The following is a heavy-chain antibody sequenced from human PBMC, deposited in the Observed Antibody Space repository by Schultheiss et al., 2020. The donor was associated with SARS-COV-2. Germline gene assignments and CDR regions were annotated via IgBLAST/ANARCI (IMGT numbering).Heavy chain of an antibody. CDR1: GFTFSDYY. J-gene: IGHJ5*02. Sequence: GGSLRLSCAASGFTFSDYYMSWIRQAPGKGLEWVSYIRSSSSTIYYADSVKGRFTISRDNAKNSLYLQMNSLRDEDTAVYYCARDREECSSTSCYFWFDPWGQGTLVTVSS. CDR2: IRSSSSTI. D-gene: IGHD2-2*01. V-gene: IGHV3-11*04. CDR3: ARDREECSSTSCYFWFDP.